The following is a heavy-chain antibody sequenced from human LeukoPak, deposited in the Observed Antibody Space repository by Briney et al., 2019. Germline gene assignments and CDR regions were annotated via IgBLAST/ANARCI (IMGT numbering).Heavy chain of an antibody. V-gene: IGHV3-23*01. CDR1: GFAFSSYA. Sequence: GGSLRLSCAASGFAFSSYAMSWVRQAPGRGLEWVSTISASDGSTYYTDSVKGRFTISRDNSKNTLYLQMNSLRADDTAVYYCAKDSAGATSFDYWGQGTLLTVSS. CDR2: ISASDGST. J-gene: IGHJ4*02. CDR3: AKDSAGATSFDY. D-gene: IGHD1-26*01.